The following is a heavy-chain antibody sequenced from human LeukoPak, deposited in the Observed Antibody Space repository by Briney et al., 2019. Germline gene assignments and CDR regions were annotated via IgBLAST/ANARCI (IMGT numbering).Heavy chain of an antibody. Sequence: SETLSLTCSVSGGSISYSSYYWSWIRQHPGKGLEWIGYIYYSGNTYYNPSLKSRVTISVDTSKNQFSLKMSSVTAADTAVYYCARDRGSGWEPFDSWGQGTLVTVSS. CDR1: GGSISYSSYY. D-gene: IGHD6-19*01. CDR2: IYYSGNT. V-gene: IGHV4-31*03. J-gene: IGHJ4*02. CDR3: ARDRGSGWEPFDS.